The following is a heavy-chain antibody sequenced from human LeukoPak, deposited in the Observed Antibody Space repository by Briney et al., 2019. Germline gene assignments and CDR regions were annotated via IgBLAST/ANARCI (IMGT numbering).Heavy chain of an antibody. CDR2: IGISSGNT. D-gene: IGHD5-12*01. J-gene: IGHJ4*01. V-gene: IGHV3-48*01. Sequence: GGSLRLSCAASGFNFIDYIMNWVRQAPGKGLEWISYIGISSGNTKYADSVKGRFTISRDKARNSLYLQMNSLRVEDTAMYYCAREHRYAFDNWGHGTLVTVSS. CDR1: GFNFIDYI. CDR3: AREHRYAFDN.